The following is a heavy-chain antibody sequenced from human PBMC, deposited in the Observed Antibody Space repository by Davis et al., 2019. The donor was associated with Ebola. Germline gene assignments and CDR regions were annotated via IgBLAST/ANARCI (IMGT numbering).Heavy chain of an antibody. D-gene: IGHD3-22*01. CDR2: IIPIFGTA. CDR1: GGTFSSYA. Sequence: SVKVSCKASGGTFSSYAISWVRQAPGQGLEWMGGIIPIFGTANYAQKFQGRVTITADKSTSTAYMELSSLRSEDTAVYYCARESYYDSSGYYFNYGMDVWGQGTTVTVSS. J-gene: IGHJ6*02. V-gene: IGHV1-69*06. CDR3: ARESYYDSSGYYFNYGMDV.